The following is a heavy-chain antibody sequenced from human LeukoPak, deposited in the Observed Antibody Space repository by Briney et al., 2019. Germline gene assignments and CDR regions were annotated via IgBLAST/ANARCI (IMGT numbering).Heavy chain of an antibody. D-gene: IGHD1-1*01. V-gene: IGHV3-64*01. J-gene: IGHJ6*03. Sequence: GGSLRLSCAASGFTFSSYAMHWVRQAPGKGLEYVSAISSNGGSTYYANSVKGRFTISRDNSKNTLYLQMGSLRAEDMAVYYCATGPPPPTKTRTTFESSYYYMDVWGKGTTVTVSS. CDR3: ATGPPPPTKTRTTFESSYYYMDV. CDR2: ISSNGGST. CDR1: GFTFSSYA.